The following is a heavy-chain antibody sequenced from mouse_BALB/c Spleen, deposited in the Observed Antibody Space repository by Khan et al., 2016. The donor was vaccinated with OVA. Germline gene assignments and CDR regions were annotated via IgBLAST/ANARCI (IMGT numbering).Heavy chain of an antibody. D-gene: IGHD1-1*01. V-gene: IGHV2-9-2*01. J-gene: IGHJ1*01. CDR1: GFSLSNYD. CDR3: VSKGNYYGSFYWYFDV. CDR2: IWTGGGT. Sequence: QMQLEESGPGLVAPSQSLSITCTVSGFSLSNYDISWIRQPPGKGLEWLGVIWTGGGTNYNSAFMSRLSISKDNSKSQVFLKMNSVQSDDTAIYSCVSKGNYYGSFYWYFDVWGAGTTVTVSS.